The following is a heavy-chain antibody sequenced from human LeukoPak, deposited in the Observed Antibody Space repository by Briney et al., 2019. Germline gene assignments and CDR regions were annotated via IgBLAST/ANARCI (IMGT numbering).Heavy chain of an antibody. D-gene: IGHD1-26*01. CDR3: ARGRRVGATDFDY. V-gene: IGHV4-34*01. CDR2: INHSGST. Sequence: PSETLSLTCAVYGGSFSGYYWSWIRQPPGKGLEWTGEINHSGSTNYNPSLKSRVTISVDTSKNQFSLKLSSVTAADTAVYYCARGRRVGATDFDYWGQGTLVTVSS. CDR1: GGSFSGYY. J-gene: IGHJ4*02.